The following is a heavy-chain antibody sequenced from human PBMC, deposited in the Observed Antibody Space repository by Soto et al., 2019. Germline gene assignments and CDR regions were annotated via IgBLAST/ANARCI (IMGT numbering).Heavy chain of an antibody. CDR1: GGSISSYH. J-gene: IGHJ5*02. CDR3: AREGIVVAGYDWFDP. V-gene: IGHV4-59*01. D-gene: IGHD6-19*01. CDR2: IYYTGST. Sequence: ASETLSLTCSVSGGSISSYHWSWIRQSPGKGLEWIGYIYYTGSTNYNPSLKSRVTMSVDTSKNQFALTLTSVTAADTAVYYCAREGIVVAGYDWFDPWGQGTQVTVSS.